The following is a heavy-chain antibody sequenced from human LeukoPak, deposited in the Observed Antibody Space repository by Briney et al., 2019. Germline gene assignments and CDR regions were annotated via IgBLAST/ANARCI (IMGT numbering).Heavy chain of an antibody. V-gene: IGHV3-23*01. Sequence: GGSLRLSCAASGFTFSSYAMSWVRQAPGKGLEWVSSILDSGYSTYYANSVKGRFTISRDNSNNTLYLQMNSLRAEDTAVYYCAKLGGHPLHNYYVGVWGKGTTVAVSS. CDR1: GFTFSSYA. CDR2: ILDSGYST. D-gene: IGHD3-16*01. J-gene: IGHJ6*03. CDR3: AKLGGHPLHNYYVGV.